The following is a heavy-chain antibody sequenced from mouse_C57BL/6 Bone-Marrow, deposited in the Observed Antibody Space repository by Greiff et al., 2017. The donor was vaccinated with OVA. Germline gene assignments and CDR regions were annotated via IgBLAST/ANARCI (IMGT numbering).Heavy chain of an antibody. J-gene: IGHJ4*01. D-gene: IGHD2-2*01. CDR2: ISNLAYSI. V-gene: IGHV5-15*01. CDR3: ARERGYGYDYAMDY. Sequence: VQLQQSGGGLVQPGGSLKLSCAASGFTFSDYGMAWVRQAPRKGPEWVAFISNLAYSIYYADTVTGRFTISRENAKNTLYLEMSSLRSEDTAMYYCARERGYGYDYAMDYWGQGTSVTVSS. CDR1: GFTFSDYG.